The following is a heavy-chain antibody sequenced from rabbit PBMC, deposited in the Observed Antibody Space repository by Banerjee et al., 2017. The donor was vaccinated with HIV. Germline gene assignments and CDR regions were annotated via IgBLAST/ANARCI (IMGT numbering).Heavy chain of an antibody. CDR3: ARDLAGVIGWNFDL. V-gene: IGHV1S47*01. D-gene: IGHD4-1*01. CDR1: GFDFSSKA. J-gene: IGHJ4*01. Sequence: QEQLVESGGGLVQPEGSLTLTCKASGFDFSSKAMCWVRQAPGKGPEWIASIYNGDGSTYYANWVNGRFTISRSTSLHTVTLQMTSLTAADTATYFCARDLAGVIGWNFDLWGPGTLVTVS. CDR2: IYNGDGST.